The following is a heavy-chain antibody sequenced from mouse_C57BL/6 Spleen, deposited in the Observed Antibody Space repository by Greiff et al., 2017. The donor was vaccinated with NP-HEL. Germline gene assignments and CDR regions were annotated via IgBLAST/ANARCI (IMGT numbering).Heavy chain of an antibody. D-gene: IGHD3-2*02. V-gene: IGHV1-82*01. CDR3: ARVDSSGYVYYAMDY. Sequence: QVQLQQSGPELVKPGASVKISCKASGYAFSSSWMNWVKQRPGKGLEWIGRIYPGDGDTNCNGKFKGKATLTADKSSSTAYMQLSSLTSEDSAVYFCARVDSSGYVYYAMDYWGQGTSVTVSS. J-gene: IGHJ4*01. CDR2: IYPGDGDT. CDR1: GYAFSSSW.